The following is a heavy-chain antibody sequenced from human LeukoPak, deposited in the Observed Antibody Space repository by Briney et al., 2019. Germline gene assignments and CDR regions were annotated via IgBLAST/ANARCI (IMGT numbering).Heavy chain of an antibody. Sequence: PGGSLRLSCSGSGFTFSRHNMHWVRQAPGKGLEYVSAISYNGDTTYYVDSVKGRFSISRDNSKNTLGLQMNSLRPEDTAVYYCVSDRETQEQIWGPGTLVTVSS. V-gene: IGHV3-64D*09. D-gene: IGHD1-26*01. CDR3: VSDRETQEQI. CDR2: ISYNGDTT. CDR1: GFTFSRHN. J-gene: IGHJ3*02.